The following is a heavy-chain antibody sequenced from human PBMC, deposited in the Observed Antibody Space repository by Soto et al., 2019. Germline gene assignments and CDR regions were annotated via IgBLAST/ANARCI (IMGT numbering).Heavy chain of an antibody. J-gene: IGHJ4*02. V-gene: IGHV1-3*01. CDR3: ARPMNYNDYLDY. CDR1: GYTFTSYA. CDR2: INAGNGNT. Sequence: GASVKVSCKASGYTFTSYAMHWVRQAPGQRLEWMGWINAGNGNTKYSQKFQGRVTITRDTSASTDYMELNSLRSEDTAVYYCARPMNYNDYLDYWXQGTLVTVSS. D-gene: IGHD3-10*01.